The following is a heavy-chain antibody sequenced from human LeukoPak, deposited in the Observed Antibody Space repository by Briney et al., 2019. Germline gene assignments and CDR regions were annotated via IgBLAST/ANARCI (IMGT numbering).Heavy chain of an antibody. CDR1: GYTFTGYY. CDR3: ARDVVRYCSGGSCHYLGY. J-gene: IGHJ4*02. Sequence: ASVKVSCKASGYTFTGYYMHWVRQAPGQGLEWMGWINPNSGGTNYAQKFQGRVTMTRDTSISTAYMELSRLRSDDTAVYYCARDVVRYCSGGSCHYLGYWGQGTLVTVSS. D-gene: IGHD2-15*01. CDR2: INPNSGGT. V-gene: IGHV1-2*02.